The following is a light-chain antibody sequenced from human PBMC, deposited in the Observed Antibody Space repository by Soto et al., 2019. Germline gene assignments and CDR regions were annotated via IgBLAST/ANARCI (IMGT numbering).Light chain of an antibody. CDR2: LGS. J-gene: IGKJ5*01. V-gene: IGKV2-28*01. CDR3: MQGTHWPTT. Sequence: DFVMTQSPLSLPVTPVEPSSISFISSHILLYSNGYNYLDWYVQKPGQSPQLLIYLGSYRASGVPDRLSGSGSGTTFALKISRVEAEDVGVYYCMQGTHWPTTFGQGTRLEIK. CDR1: HILLYSNGYNY.